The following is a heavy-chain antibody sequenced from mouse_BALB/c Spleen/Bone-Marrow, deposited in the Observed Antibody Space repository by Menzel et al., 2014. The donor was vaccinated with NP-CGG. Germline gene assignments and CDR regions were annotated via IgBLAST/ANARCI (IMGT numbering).Heavy chain of an antibody. V-gene: IGHV1-26*01. CDR2: INSYNGGT. CDR3: XXXXXXXXXXXFPY. Sequence: VQLQQSGPELVKPGASMKISCKASGYSFTGYTMNWVKQSHGKNLEWIGLINSYNGGTSYNQKFKDEATLTVDKSSSTAYMEXLXXTSEXSAVXXXXXXXXXXXXXXFPYWGXGTLVTVSA. J-gene: IGHJ3*01. CDR1: GYSFTGYT.